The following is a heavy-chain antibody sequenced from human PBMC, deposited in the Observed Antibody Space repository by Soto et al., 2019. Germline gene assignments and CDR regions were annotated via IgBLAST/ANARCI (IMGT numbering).Heavy chain of an antibody. CDR3: ARTDIVLMVYARHYHYGMDV. J-gene: IGHJ6*02. D-gene: IGHD2-8*01. V-gene: IGHV1-69*01. CDR2: IIPIFGTA. Sequence: QVQLVQSGAEVKKPGSSVKVSCKASGGTFSSYAISWVRQAPGQGLEWMGGIIPIFGTANYAQKFQGRVTITADESTSTAYMELSSLRSEDTAVYYCARTDIVLMVYARHYHYGMDVWGQGTTVTVSS. CDR1: GGTFSSYA.